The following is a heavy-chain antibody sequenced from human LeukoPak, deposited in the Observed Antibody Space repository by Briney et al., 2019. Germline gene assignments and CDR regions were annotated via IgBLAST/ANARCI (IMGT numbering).Heavy chain of an antibody. J-gene: IGHJ4*02. CDR3: ARDLPLLMVRGVLDY. Sequence: GGPWNLSGQAFGLTLRTNARNWFGQAPAKGLEWLAVISHDGSDKFHADSVKGRFTIPRDNSKNTLYLQMNSLRAEDTAVYYCARDLPLLMVRGVLDYWGQGTLVTVSS. CDR2: ISHDGSDK. CDR1: GLTLRTNA. V-gene: IGHV3-33*05. D-gene: IGHD3-10*01.